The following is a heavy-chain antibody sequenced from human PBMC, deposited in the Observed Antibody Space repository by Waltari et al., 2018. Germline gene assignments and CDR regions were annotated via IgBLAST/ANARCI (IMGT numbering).Heavy chain of an antibody. CDR3: ATKEAVPVCGDDCLDAFHI. D-gene: IGHD2-21*01. Sequence: EVQLVQSGAEVKKPGTTVKISCNISGYTFTDYYTHWVQQAPGKGLEWIGLVLPEGAETSYAEKFKVRVTITADTSTGTVYMELSSLRPEDTAVYYCATKEAVPVCGDDCLDAFHIWGQGTMVTVSS. V-gene: IGHV1-69-2*01. CDR1: GYTFTDYY. CDR2: VLPEGAET. J-gene: IGHJ3*02.